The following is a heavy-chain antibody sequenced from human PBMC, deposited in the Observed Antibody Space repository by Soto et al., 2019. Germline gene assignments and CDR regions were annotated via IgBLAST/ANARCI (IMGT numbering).Heavy chain of an antibody. CDR3: AKVVRADSTSSNFYYYSGMDV. Sequence: QVQMVESGGGVVQPGRSLRLSCAASGFSFSTYGMHWVRQAPGKGLEWMAVISNDGSNKYYADSVKGRFTISRDNSKDTLFLQMNSLRGEDTAGYYCAKVVRADSTSSNFYYYSGMDVWGQGTTVTVSS. CDR2: ISNDGSNK. D-gene: IGHD6-6*01. CDR1: GFSFSTYG. J-gene: IGHJ6*02. V-gene: IGHV3-30*18.